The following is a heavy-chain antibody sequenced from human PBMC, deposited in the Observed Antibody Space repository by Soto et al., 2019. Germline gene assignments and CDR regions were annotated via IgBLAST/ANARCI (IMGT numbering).Heavy chain of an antibody. CDR1: EFTFSSYS. D-gene: IGHD4-17*01. V-gene: IGHV3-30*09. Sequence: QVQLVESGGGVVQPGGSLTLSCKASEFTFSSYSIHWVRQAPGKGLEWVSVISSDGVNKHSAESVRGRFVISRDNSKNTVHLEMNRLRLEDTAVYFCARRLTTTVSAVGYWGQGSLVNVSS. CDR2: ISSDGVNK. CDR3: ARRLTTTVSAVGY. J-gene: IGHJ4*02.